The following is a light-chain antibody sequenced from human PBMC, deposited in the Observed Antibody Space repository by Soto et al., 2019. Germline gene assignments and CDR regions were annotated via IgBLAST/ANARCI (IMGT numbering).Light chain of an antibody. CDR1: QTISSW. CDR3: QHYNSYSEA. Sequence: DIQMTQSPSTLSGSVGDRVTITCRASQTISSWLAWYQQKPGKAPKLLIYKASTIKSGVPSRFSGSGSGTEVTLTNSSLQPDDFATYYFQHYNSYSEAFGQGTKVDIK. CDR2: KAS. V-gene: IGKV1-5*03. J-gene: IGKJ1*01.